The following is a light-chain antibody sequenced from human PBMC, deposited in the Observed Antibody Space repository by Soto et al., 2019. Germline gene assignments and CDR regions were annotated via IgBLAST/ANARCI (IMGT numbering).Light chain of an antibody. CDR1: QGISSY. CDR3: QQLNSYPFLT. Sequence: DIQLTQSPSFLSASLGDRVTITCRASQGISSYSAWYQQKPGKAPKLLIYAASTLQSGVPSRFSGSGSGTEFTLTISSLQPEDFATYYCQQLNSYPFLTFGGGTKVEIK. CDR2: AAS. V-gene: IGKV1-9*01. J-gene: IGKJ4*01.